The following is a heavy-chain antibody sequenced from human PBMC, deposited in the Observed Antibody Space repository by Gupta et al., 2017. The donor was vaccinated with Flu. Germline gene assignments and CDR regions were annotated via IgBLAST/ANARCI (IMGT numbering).Heavy chain of an antibody. D-gene: IGHD3-10*01. CDR1: GFIFKNYA. V-gene: IGHV3-23*01. Sequence: EGQVLESGGGLVQPGGSLRLSCVASGFIFKNYAMCWVRQAPGKGLEWVSLVTLSGTQTFHAESVKGRFAISRDNHNNTVSLEMSGLRVEDSGVYFCAKVYMVRGESPKYFYGMNVWGQGTTVTVSS. CDR2: VTLSGTQT. CDR3: AKVYMVRGESPKYFYGMNV. J-gene: IGHJ6*02.